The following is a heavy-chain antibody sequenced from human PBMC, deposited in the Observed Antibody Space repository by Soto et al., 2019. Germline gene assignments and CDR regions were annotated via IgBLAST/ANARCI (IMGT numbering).Heavy chain of an antibody. CDR1: GFTFSSYS. D-gene: IGHD7-27*01. Sequence: PGGSLRLSCAASGFTFSSYSMNWVRQAPGKGLEWVSYISSSGSTIYYADSVKGRFTISRGNAKNSLYLQMSSLRAEDTAVYYCARPGDAFYYYYMDVWAKGTTVTVSS. CDR3: ARPGDAFYYYYMDV. CDR2: ISSSGSTI. J-gene: IGHJ6*03. V-gene: IGHV3-48*01.